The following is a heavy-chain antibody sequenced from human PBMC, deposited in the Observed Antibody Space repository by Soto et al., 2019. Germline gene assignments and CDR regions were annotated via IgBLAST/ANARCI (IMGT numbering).Heavy chain of an antibody. CDR2: IYTSGST. V-gene: IGHV4-4*07. CDR3: ARDHGRAYDFWSGYYSEAGYYYYYGMDV. D-gene: IGHD3-3*01. CDR1: GGSISSYY. Sequence: SETLSLTCTVSGGSISSYYWSWIRQPAGKGLEWIGRIYTSGSTNYNPSLKSRVTMSVDTSKNQFSLKLSSVTAADTAVYHCARDHGRAYDFWSGYYSEAGYYYYYGMDVWGQGTTVTVSS. J-gene: IGHJ6*02.